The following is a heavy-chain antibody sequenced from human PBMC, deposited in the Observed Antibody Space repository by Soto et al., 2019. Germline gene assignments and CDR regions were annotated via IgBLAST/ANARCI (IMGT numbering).Heavy chain of an antibody. CDR2: ISNSGST. J-gene: IGHJ4*02. CDR3: ATESGSTYGYFDH. Sequence: SETLSLTCTVSGGSVTSDEDYWTWIRQSPGKGLEWIGYISNSGSTGYNPSLKTRLSMSVDRFKNQFTLRLTSVTAADTAVYFCATESGSTYGYFDHWGQGTQVTVSS. D-gene: IGHD5-18*01. CDR1: GGSVTSDEDY. V-gene: IGHV4-30-4*01.